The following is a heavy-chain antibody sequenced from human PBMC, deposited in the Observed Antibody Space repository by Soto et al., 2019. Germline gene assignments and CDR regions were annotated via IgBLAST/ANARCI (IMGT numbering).Heavy chain of an antibody. CDR3: ARDDEYSGNGMDV. D-gene: IGHD3-10*01. Sequence: QVQLVESGGGVVQPGRSLRLSCAASGFTFSNYGMHWVRQAPGKGLEWVAVILNDGSNRYHADSVKDRFTISRDNSKNMLYLQMNRLRAEDTAVYYCARDDEYSGNGMDVWGQGTTVIVS. J-gene: IGHJ6*02. CDR1: GFTFSNYG. CDR2: ILNDGSNR. V-gene: IGHV3-33*01.